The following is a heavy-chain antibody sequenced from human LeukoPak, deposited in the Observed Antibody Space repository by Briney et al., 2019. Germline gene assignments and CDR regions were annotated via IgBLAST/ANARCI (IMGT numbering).Heavy chain of an antibody. D-gene: IGHD3-3*01. CDR3: ARAHWGIFGAPGWGFDP. Sequence: SETLSLTCAVSGYSIISGYYWGWIRQPPGKGLEWIGSIYHSGSTYYNPSLKSRVTISVDTSKNQCSLKLSSVTAADTAVYYCARAHWGIFGAPGWGFDPWGQGTLVTVSS. V-gene: IGHV4-38-2*01. J-gene: IGHJ5*02. CDR2: IYHSGST. CDR1: GYSIISGYY.